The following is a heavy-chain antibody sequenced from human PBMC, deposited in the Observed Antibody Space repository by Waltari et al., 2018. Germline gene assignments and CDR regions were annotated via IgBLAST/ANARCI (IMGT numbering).Heavy chain of an antibody. CDR1: GFTFVDYA. CDR3: AKDIQDMIVVVTLSN. Sequence: EVLLVESGGCLVQPVRSLRLSRASAGFTFVDYAMHWVRQAQGKGLEWFSGISWNSGSIGYADSVKGRFTISRDNAKNSLYLQMNSLRAEDTALYYCAKDIQDMIVVVTLSNWGQGTLVTVSS. D-gene: IGHD3-22*01. V-gene: IGHV3-9*01. J-gene: IGHJ4*02. CDR2: ISWNSGSI.